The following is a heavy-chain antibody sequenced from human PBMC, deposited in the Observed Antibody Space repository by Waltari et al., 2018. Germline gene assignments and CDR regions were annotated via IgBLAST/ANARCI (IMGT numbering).Heavy chain of an antibody. CDR2: IWDEGSNE. CDR1: GFTFSRFG. D-gene: IGHD2-15*01. CDR3: ASQSTTLFDY. V-gene: IGHV3-33*01. J-gene: IGHJ4*02. Sequence: QVQLVESGGGVVQPGRSLRLSCAASGFTFSRFGMHWVRQAPGKGLGWVAVIWDEGSNEYYVDSVKGRFTISRDNSKNTLYLQMNSLRAEDSAVYYCASQSTTLFDYWGQGTLVTVSS.